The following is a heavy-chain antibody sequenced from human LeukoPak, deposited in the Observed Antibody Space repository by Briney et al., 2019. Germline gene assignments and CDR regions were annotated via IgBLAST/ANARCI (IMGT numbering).Heavy chain of an antibody. Sequence: ASVKVSCKASGYTFTSYGISWVRQAPGQGLEWMGWISAYNGNTNYAQKLQGRVTITRNTSISTAYMELSSLRSEDTAVYYCARGVYCSSTSCYNLDYWGQGTLVTVSS. CDR1: GYTFTSYG. CDR2: ISAYNGNT. J-gene: IGHJ4*02. V-gene: IGHV1-18*01. CDR3: ARGVYCSSTSCYNLDY. D-gene: IGHD2-2*02.